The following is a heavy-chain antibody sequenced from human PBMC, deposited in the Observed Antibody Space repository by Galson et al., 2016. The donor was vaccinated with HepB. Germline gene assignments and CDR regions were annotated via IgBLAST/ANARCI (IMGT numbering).Heavy chain of an antibody. CDR1: GLTLSDSG. V-gene: IGHV3-23*01. J-gene: IGHJ4*02. D-gene: IGHD1-26*01. CDR2: ISGSGPTT. CDR3: ATWDGCGDN. Sequence: SLRLSCAASGLTLSDSGMAWVRQAPGKGLEWVAGISGSGPTTYYVDSVEGRFTVSRDNSRNTLYLQMHTLRPEDTAIYYCATWDGCGDNWGQGTLVTVSS.